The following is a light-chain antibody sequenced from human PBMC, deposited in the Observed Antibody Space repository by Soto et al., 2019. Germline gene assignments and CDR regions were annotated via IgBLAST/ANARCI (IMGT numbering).Light chain of an antibody. J-gene: IGKJ5*01. Sequence: DIQLTQSPSFLSPSIGASVPITCRASQVISTSLAWYQLKPGKAPKLLIYAASTLESGVPSRFSATVSGTEFSITITSLKPEDGETDDCLQEYNYPITFCQGTRLEIK. CDR1: QVISTS. V-gene: IGKV1-9*01. CDR2: AAS. CDR3: LQEYNYPIT.